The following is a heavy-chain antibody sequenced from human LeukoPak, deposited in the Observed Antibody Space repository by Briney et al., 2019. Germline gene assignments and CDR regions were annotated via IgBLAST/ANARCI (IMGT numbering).Heavy chain of an antibody. CDR1: SGSISSGGYY. J-gene: IGHJ6*02. CDR3: ARVVVVTASPFVDYGMDV. D-gene: IGHD2-21*02. V-gene: IGHV4-31*03. Sequence: SETLSLTCTVSSGSISSGGYYWSWIRQHPGKGLEWIVYIYYSGSTYYNPSLKSRVTISVDTSKNQFSLKLSSVTAADTAVYYCARVVVVTASPFVDYGMDVWGQGTTVTVSS. CDR2: IYYSGST.